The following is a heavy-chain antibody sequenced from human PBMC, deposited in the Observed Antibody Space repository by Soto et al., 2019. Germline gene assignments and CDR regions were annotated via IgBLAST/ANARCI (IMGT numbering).Heavy chain of an antibody. CDR1: GSTFTSSA. D-gene: IGHD1-26*01. CDR3: AASSGSKTPFDY. J-gene: IGHJ4*02. Sequence: GASVKVSCKASGSTFTSSAMQWVRQARGQRLEWIGWIVVGSGNTNYAQKFQERVTITRDMSTSTAYMELSSLRSEDTAVYYCAASSGSKTPFDYWGQGTLVTVSS. CDR2: IVVGSGNT. V-gene: IGHV1-58*02.